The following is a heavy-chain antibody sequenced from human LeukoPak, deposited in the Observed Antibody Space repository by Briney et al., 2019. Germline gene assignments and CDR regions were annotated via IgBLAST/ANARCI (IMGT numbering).Heavy chain of an antibody. CDR1: GYSISSGYY. V-gene: IGHV4-38-2*01. CDR2: IYHSGST. Sequence: SETLSLTCAVSGYSISSGYYWGWIRQPPGKGLEWIGSIYHSGSTYYNPSLKSRVTISVDTSKNQFSLKLSSVTAADTAVYYCARLLVAPATIDPWGQGTLVTVSS. D-gene: IGHD2-2*01. CDR3: ARLLVAPATIDP. J-gene: IGHJ5*02.